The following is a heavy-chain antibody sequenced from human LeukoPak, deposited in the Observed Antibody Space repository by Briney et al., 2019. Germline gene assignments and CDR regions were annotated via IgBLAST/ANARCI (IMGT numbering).Heavy chain of an antibody. CDR3: ASSAKPAIHYFDY. CDR1: GFTFSSYA. D-gene: IGHD3-10*01. CDR2: ISYDGSNK. Sequence: PGGSPRLSCAASGFTFSSYAMHWVRQAPGKGLEWVAVISYDGSNKYYADSVKGRFTISRDNSKNTLYLQMNSLRAEDTAVYYCASSAKPAIHYFDYWGQGTLVTVSS. V-gene: IGHV3-30*04. J-gene: IGHJ4*02.